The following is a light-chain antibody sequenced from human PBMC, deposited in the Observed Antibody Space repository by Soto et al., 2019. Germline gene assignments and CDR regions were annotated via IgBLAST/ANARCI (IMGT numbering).Light chain of an antibody. Sequence: DIQMTQSPSSLSASVGDIVTINCRASQGIITYFAFYHQKPGKAPKLLIYGASTLQSGGPSMFSGSLSGRDATLSISRMPTEDLATYQRQRTNSFPHTFGGGTKVDIK. J-gene: IGKJ4*01. CDR1: QGIITY. V-gene: IGKV1-9*01. CDR2: GAS. CDR3: QRTNSFPHT.